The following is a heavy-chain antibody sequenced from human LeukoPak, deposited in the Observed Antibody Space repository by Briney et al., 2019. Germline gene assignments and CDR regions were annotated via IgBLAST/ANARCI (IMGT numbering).Heavy chain of an antibody. CDR2: MYYGGTT. J-gene: IGHJ4*02. CDR1: GGSIGTDSYY. D-gene: IGHD5-12*01. CDR3: ATGKYSGYYDY. V-gene: IGHV4-39*02. Sequence: SETLSLTCSVSGGSIGTDSYYGGWVRQPPGKGLEWIGSMYYGGTTYFNPSLKSRVTLSVDTSKNDFSLRLSSVTAAGSAVYFCATGKYSGYYDYWGQGTLVTVSS.